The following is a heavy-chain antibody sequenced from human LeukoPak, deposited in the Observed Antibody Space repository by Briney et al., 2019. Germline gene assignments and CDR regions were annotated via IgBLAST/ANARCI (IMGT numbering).Heavy chain of an antibody. V-gene: IGHV4-34*01. Sequence: SEALSLTCAVYGGSFSGYYWSWIRQPPGKGLEWIGEINHSGSTNYNPSLKSRVTISVDTSKNQFSLKLSSVTAADTAVYYCASSSGPFDYWGQGTLVTVSS. CDR2: INHSGST. CDR1: GGSFSGYY. D-gene: IGHD2-15*01. J-gene: IGHJ4*02. CDR3: ASSSGPFDY.